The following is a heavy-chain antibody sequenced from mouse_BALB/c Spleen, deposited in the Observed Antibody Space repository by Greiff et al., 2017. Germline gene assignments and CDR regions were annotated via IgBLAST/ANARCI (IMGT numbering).Heavy chain of an antibody. J-gene: IGHJ3*01. Sequence: EVHLVESGGDLVKPGGSLKLSCAASGFTFSSYGMSWVRQTPDKRLEWVATISSGGSYTYYPDSVKGRFTISRDNAKNTLYLQMSSLKSEDTAMYYCARREINTSGWFAYWGQGTLVTVSA. CDR1: GFTFSSYG. CDR2: ISSGGSYT. CDR3: ARREINTSGWFAY. V-gene: IGHV5-6*01.